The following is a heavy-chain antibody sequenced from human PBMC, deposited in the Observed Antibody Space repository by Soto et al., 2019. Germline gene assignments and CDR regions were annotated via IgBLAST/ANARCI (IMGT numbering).Heavy chain of an antibody. CDR1: GGTFSTDS. CDR2: IIPMFGTA. J-gene: IGHJ6*02. CDR3: AREIDGYCGMDV. V-gene: IGHV1-69*12. Sequence: QVQLVQSGAEVKKPGSSVKVSCKASGGTFSTDSISWVRQAPGQGLEWMGGIIPMFGTANNAQKFQGRVKITADESTSTAYMELGSLRSEDTAVYFCAREIDGYCGMDVWGQGTTVTVAS.